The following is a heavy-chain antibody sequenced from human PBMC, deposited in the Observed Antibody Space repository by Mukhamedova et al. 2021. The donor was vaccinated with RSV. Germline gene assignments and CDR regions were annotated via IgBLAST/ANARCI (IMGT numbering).Heavy chain of an antibody. D-gene: IGHD2-15*01. J-gene: IGHJ4*02. Sequence: GLEWIGYIYHSGGTNYNSSLESRVTISVDTSKNQFSLKLTSVTAADTAICYCARCRSSSGMPGALDSWGQGTLVTVSS. CDR3: ARCRSSSGMPGALDS. CDR2: IYHSGGT. V-gene: IGHV4-59*01.